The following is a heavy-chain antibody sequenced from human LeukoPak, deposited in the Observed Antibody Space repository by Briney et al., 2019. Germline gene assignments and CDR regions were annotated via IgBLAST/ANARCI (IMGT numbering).Heavy chain of an antibody. V-gene: IGHV4-61*02. CDR3: MGLWSGYSLRDY. D-gene: IGHD3-3*01. CDR1: GGSISSGSYY. J-gene: IGHJ4*02. Sequence: PSQTLSLTCTVSGGSISSGSYYWSWIRQPAGKGLEWIGRIYTSGSTNYNPSLKSRVTISVDTSKNQFSLKLSSVTAADTAVYHCMGLWSGYSLRDYWGQGTLVTVSS. CDR2: IYTSGST.